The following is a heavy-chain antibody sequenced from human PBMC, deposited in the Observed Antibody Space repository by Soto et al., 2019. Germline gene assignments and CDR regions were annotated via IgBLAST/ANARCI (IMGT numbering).Heavy chain of an antibody. CDR3: ARRKRWNAGGYYEYDMDV. Sequence: QVQLVQSGAELKKPGASVKVTCKASGYSFSSYGISWVRQAPGQGLAWVGWISGYNGATNYARRVQGRVAMTTDTSRSTAYMELRNLQYDDTAVYFCARRKRWNAGGYYEYDMDVWGPGTTVTVSS. V-gene: IGHV1-18*01. CDR1: GYSFSSYG. CDR2: ISGYNGAT. D-gene: IGHD1-1*01. J-gene: IGHJ6*03.